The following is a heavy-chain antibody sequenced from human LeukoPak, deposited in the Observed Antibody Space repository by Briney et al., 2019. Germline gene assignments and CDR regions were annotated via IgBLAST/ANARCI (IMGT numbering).Heavy chain of an antibody. D-gene: IGHD5-24*01. J-gene: IGHJ4*02. CDR3: ARTAVEMATIGGFDY. Sequence: SVKVSCKASGGTFSSYAISWVRQAPGQGLEWMGGIIPIFGTADYAQKFQGRVTITADESTSTAYMELSSLRSEDTAVYYCARTAVEMATIGGFDYWGQGTLVTVSS. CDR1: GGTFSSYA. V-gene: IGHV1-69*01. CDR2: IIPIFGTA.